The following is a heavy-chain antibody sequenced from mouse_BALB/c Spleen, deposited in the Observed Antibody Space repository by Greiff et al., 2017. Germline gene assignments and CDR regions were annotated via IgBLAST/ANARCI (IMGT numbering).Heavy chain of an antibody. D-gene: IGHD1-1*01. V-gene: IGHV1S22*01. J-gene: IGHJ2*01. CDR2: IYPGSGST. CDR3: TRYDDYGSSYYFDY. CDR1: GYTFTSYW. Sequence: LQQPGSELVRPGASVKLSCKASGYTFTSYWMHWVKQRPGQGLEWIGNIYPGSGSTNYDEKFKSKATLTVDTSSSTAYMQLSSLTSEDSAVYYGTRYDDYGSSYYFDYWGQGTTRTVAS.